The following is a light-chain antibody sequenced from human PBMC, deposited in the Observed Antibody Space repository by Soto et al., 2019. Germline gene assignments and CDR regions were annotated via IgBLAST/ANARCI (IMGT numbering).Light chain of an antibody. J-gene: IGLJ1*01. CDR1: SSDVGSYNL. CDR2: EGS. CDR3: CSYAVSSTFDYV. Sequence: QSVLTQPASVSGSPGQSITISCTGTSSDVGSYNLVSWYQQHPGKAPKLMIYEGSKRPSGVSNRFSGSKSGNTASLTISGLQAEDEADYYCCSYAVSSTFDYVFGTGTKLTVL. V-gene: IGLV2-23*03.